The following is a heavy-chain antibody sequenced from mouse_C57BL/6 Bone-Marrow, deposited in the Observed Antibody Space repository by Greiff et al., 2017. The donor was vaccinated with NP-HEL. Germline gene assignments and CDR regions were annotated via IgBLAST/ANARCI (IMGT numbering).Heavy chain of an antibody. J-gene: IGHJ2*01. CDR2: IYPRSGNT. CDR3: ATLLLPGY. Sequence: QVQLKESGAELARPGASVKLSCKASGYSFTSYGISWVKQRTGQGLEWIGEIYPRSGNTYSNQKFKGKATLPEDQSSSTAYMKLRSMTSEESAVYFCATLLLPGYWGQGTTLTVSS. D-gene: IGHD1-1*01. V-gene: IGHV1-81*01. CDR1: GYSFTSYG.